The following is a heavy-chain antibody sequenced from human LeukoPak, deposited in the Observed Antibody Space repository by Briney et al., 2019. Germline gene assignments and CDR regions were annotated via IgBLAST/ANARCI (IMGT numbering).Heavy chain of an antibody. Sequence: SETLSLTCTVSGGSISSYYWSWIRQPPGRRLEWIGYIYYSGSTNYNPSLKSRVTISVDTSKNQFSLKLSSVTAADTAVYYCARDLSGGSYYDYYYGMDVWGQGTTVTVSS. D-gene: IGHD1-26*01. CDR2: IYYSGST. CDR1: GGSISSYY. J-gene: IGHJ6*02. V-gene: IGHV4-59*01. CDR3: ARDLSGGSYYDYYYGMDV.